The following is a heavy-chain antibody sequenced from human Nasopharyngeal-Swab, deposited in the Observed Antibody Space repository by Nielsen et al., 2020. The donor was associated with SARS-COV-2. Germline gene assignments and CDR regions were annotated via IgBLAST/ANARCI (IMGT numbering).Heavy chain of an antibody. D-gene: IGHD3-22*01. Sequence: GESLKISCAASGFTFSSYAMHWVRQAPGKGLEWVAVISYDGSNKYYADSVKGRFTISRDNSKNTLYLQMNSLRAEDAAVYYCAGRDYYDSSGYLIDYWGQGTLVTVSS. CDR3: AGRDYYDSSGYLIDY. J-gene: IGHJ4*02. CDR2: ISYDGSNK. CDR1: GFTFSSYA. V-gene: IGHV3-30*04.